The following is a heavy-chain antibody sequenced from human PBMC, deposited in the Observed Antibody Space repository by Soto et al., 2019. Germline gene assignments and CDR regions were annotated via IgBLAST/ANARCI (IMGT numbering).Heavy chain of an antibody. CDR2: IYNTGKT. CDR3: ARGSKAAYNL. CDR1: GGSISRGGYY. J-gene: IGHJ3*01. Sequence: QVQLQESGPGTVKPSETLSLSCAVSGGSISRGGYYWSWIRQHPGKGLEWIEYIYNTGKTEHNPSLKSRVIISVDMTKNQVSLSLSSVTGADTAVYYCARGSKAAYNLWGQGTLVTVSA. V-gene: IGHV4-31*11.